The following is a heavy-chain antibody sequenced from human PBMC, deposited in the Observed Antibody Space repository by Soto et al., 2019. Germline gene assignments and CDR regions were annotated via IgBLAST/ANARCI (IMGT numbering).Heavy chain of an antibody. CDR1: GFTFSNYG. D-gene: IGHD2-2*01. CDR3: ARDDCSTTSRLAY. J-gene: IGHJ4*02. V-gene: IGHV3-33*01. CDR2: IWYDGSQK. Sequence: PGGSLRLSCSTSGFTFSNYGFHWVRQAPGKGLEWVAVIWYDGSQKYYASSVKGRFTVSRDNSKNTVFLQMSSLRAEDTAIYNCARDDCSTTSRLAYWGQGTMVTVSS.